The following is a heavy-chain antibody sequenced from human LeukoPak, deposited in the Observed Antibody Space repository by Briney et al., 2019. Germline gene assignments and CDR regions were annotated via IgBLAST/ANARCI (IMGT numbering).Heavy chain of an antibody. D-gene: IGHD7-27*01. CDR3: ARGPPNWGYDY. Sequence: EASVKVSCKASGYTFVSYDINWVRQATGQRPEWMGWMSPNSGDTGYAQKFQDRVTMTRNTSISTAYMELSSLRSDDTAVYYCARGPPNWGYDYWGPGTLVTVSS. J-gene: IGHJ4*02. CDR1: GYTFVSYD. V-gene: IGHV1-8*01. CDR2: MSPNSGDT.